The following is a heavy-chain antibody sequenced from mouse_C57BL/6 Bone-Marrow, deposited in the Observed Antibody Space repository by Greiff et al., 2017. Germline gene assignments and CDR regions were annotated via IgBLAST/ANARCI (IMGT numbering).Heavy chain of an antibody. CDR3: AQRQLRLRD. CDR1: GFSLTSYG. Sequence: QVQLQQSGPGLVQPSQSLSITCPVSGFSLTSYGVHWVRQSPGKGLEWLGVIWSGGSTDYNAAFISRLSISKDNSKSQVFFKMNSLQADDTAIYYCAQRQLRLRDWGQGTLVTVSA. V-gene: IGHV2-2*01. J-gene: IGHJ3*01. CDR2: IWSGGST. D-gene: IGHD3-2*02.